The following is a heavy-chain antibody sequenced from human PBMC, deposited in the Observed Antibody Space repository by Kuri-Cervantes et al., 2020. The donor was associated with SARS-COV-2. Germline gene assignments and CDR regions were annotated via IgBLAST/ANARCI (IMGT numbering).Heavy chain of an antibody. CDR1: GGSISSGSYY. Sequence: SETLSLTCTVSGGSISSGSYYWSWIRQPPGKGLEWIGEINHSGSTNYNPSLKSRVTISVDTSKNQFSLKLSSVTAADTAVYYCARRADQAYDFWSGYKQANYFDYWGQGTLVTVSS. CDR2: INHSGST. V-gene: IGHV4-39*01. CDR3: ARRADQAYDFWSGYKQANYFDY. J-gene: IGHJ4*02. D-gene: IGHD3-3*01.